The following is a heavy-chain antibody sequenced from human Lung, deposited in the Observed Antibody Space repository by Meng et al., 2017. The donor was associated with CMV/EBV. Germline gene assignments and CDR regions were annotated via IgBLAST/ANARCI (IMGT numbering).Heavy chain of an antibody. Sequence: SCAASGFTFSDYYMSWIRQAPGKELEWVSYISSSGSTIYYADSVKGRFTISRDNAKNSLYLQMNSLRAEDTAVYYCAREKQLVPHYYYGMDVWGQGTTVTSP. D-gene: IGHD6-13*01. CDR1: GFTFSDYY. J-gene: IGHJ6*02. V-gene: IGHV3-11*04. CDR2: ISSSGSTI. CDR3: AREKQLVPHYYYGMDV.